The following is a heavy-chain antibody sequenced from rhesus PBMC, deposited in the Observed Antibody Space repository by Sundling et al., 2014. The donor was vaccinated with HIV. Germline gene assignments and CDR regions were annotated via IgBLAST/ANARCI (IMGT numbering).Heavy chain of an antibody. CDR1: GFTFSVFY. CDR2: ISNDGGST. V-gene: IGHV3-178*01. CDR3: ATTSSYINWSFDF. Sequence: EVQLVESGGGLAKPWGSLRLSCAASGFTFSVFYMDWVRQAPGKGLEWVSRISNDGGSTWYADSVKGRFTVSRENAKNTLYLQMDSLRTEDTAVYYCATTSSYINWSFDFWGQGVLVTVSS. D-gene: IGHD6-13*01. J-gene: IGHJ4*01.